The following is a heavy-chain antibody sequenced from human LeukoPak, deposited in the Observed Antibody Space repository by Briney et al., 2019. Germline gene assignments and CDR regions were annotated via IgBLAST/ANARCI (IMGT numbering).Heavy chain of an antibody. CDR1: GFTFSSYG. CDR3: AKDANSRIAVAGTNTYYFDY. CDR2: ISYDGSNK. J-gene: IGHJ4*02. V-gene: IGHV3-30*18. Sequence: GRSLRLSCAASGFTFSSYGMHWVRQAPGKGLEWVAVISYDGSNKYYADSVKGRFTISRDNSKNTLYLQMNSLRAEDTAVYYCAKDANSRIAVAGTNTYYFDYWGQGTLVTVSS. D-gene: IGHD6-19*01.